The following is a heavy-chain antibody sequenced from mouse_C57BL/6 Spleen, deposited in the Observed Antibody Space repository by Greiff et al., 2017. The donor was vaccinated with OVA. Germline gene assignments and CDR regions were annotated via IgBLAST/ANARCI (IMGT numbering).Heavy chain of an antibody. Sequence: VQLKESGAELVKPGASVKISCKASGYAFSSYWMNWVKQRPGKGLEWIGQIYPGDGDTNYNGKFKGKATLTADKSSSTAYMQLSSLTSEDSAVYFCARSNYGSSGYFDVWGTGTTVTVSS. D-gene: IGHD1-1*01. V-gene: IGHV1-80*01. CDR1: GYAFSSYW. J-gene: IGHJ1*03. CDR3: ARSNYGSSGYFDV. CDR2: IYPGDGDT.